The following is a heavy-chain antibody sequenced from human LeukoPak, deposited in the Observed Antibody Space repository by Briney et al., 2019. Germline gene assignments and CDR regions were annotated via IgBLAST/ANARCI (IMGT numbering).Heavy chain of an antibody. Sequence: GGSLRLSCAGLGFTFNDYTMTWVRQTPEKGLQWVSGISGSGGSRYYAESVKGRFTISRDNAKNSLYLQMNSLRAEDTAVYYCARDQGATPDSFDYWGQGTLVTVSS. CDR2: ISGSGGSR. CDR3: ARDQGATPDSFDY. CDR1: GFTFNDYT. J-gene: IGHJ4*02. D-gene: IGHD1-26*01. V-gene: IGHV3-21*01.